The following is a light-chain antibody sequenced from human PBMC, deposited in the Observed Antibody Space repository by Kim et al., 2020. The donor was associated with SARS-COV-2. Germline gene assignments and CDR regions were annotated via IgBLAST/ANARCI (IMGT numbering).Light chain of an antibody. CDR3: GTRDSRLSAV. V-gene: IGLV1-51*01. Sequence: PGHKVNVSFSGSSSNIGNNFVSWDLQSPGTTPKHLIYDNNKRPAGDPDRFSGAQAGTSAALGITGLQNGDEAEYYSGTRDSRLSAVFAGGTKLTVL. J-gene: IGLJ3*02. CDR2: DNN. CDR1: SSNIGNNF.